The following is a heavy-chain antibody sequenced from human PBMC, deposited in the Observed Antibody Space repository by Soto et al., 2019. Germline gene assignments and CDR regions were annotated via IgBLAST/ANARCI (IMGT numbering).Heavy chain of an antibody. CDR2: ISDDGSIE. CDR1: GFNFRSNA. J-gene: IGHJ4*02. V-gene: IGHV3-30-3*01. CDR3: AKALDTAMDPLDY. D-gene: IGHD5-18*01. Sequence: QVHLVESGGGVVQPGRSLRLSCVVSGFNFRSNAMHWVRQAPGKGLEWVAIISDDGSIEYYADSVKGRFTISRDNSENTVYLPMNRLNFEDTAVYYCAKALDTAMDPLDYWGQGTLVTVSS.